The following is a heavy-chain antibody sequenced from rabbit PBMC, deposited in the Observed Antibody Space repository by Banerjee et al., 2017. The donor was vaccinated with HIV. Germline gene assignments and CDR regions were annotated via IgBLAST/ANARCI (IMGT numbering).Heavy chain of an antibody. V-gene: IGHV1S40*01. J-gene: IGHJ4*01. CDR3: ARGASYFNL. CDR1: GFSFSSSYW. CDR2: ISVGSSGNT. D-gene: IGHD1-1*01. Sequence: QSLEESGGDLVKPGASLTLTCTASGFSFSSSYWICWVRQAPGKGLEWIACISVGSSGNTYYASWAKGRFTISKTSSTTVTLQMTSLTAADTATYFCARGASYFNLWGQGTLVTVS.